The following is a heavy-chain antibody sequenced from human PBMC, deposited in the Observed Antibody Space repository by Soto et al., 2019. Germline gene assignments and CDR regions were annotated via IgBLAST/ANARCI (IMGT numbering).Heavy chain of an antibody. CDR1: GFTFGNYA. Sequence: GGSLRLSCTASGFTFGNYAINWVRQAPGKGLEWVALIRNQTYSGATEYAASMKGRFTISRDDSKNIAYLQMNSLKTEDSAVYYCTRAESPNIAYFFDYWGQGTLVTVSS. J-gene: IGHJ4*02. CDR3: TRAESPNIAYFFDY. V-gene: IGHV3-49*04. CDR2: IRNQTYSGAT.